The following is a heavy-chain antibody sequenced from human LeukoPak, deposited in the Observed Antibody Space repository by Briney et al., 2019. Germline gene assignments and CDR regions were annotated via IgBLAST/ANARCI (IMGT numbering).Heavy chain of an antibody. J-gene: IGHJ4*02. CDR3: ARDFWSDYYDSSGRGYYFDY. CDR1: GYTFTGYY. D-gene: IGHD3-22*01. Sequence: ASVTVSCKASGYTFTGYYMHWVRQAPGQGLEWMGWINPNSGGTNYAQKFQGRVTMTRDTSISTAYMELSRLRSDDTAVYYCARDFWSDYYDSSGRGYYFDYWGQGTLVTVSS. CDR2: INPNSGGT. V-gene: IGHV1-2*02.